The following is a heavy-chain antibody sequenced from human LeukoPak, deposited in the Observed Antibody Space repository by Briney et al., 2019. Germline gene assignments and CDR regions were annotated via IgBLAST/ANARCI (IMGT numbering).Heavy chain of an antibody. D-gene: IGHD5-24*01. CDR3: ARESSWRYFDY. J-gene: IGHJ4*02. CDR2: IYYSGST. V-gene: IGHV4-39*07. Sequence: SETLSLTCAVSGGSISSSSYYWDWIRQPPGKGLEWIASIYYSGSTYYNPSLKSRVTISMDTSKNQFSLKLSSVTAADTAVYYCARESSWRYFDYWGQGTLVAVSS. CDR1: GGSISSSSYY.